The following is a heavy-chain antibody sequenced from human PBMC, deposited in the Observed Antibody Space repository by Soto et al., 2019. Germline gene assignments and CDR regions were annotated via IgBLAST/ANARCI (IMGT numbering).Heavy chain of an antibody. CDR2: IYHSGIT. D-gene: IGHD3-16*02. Sequence: SETLSLTCAVSGYSISSGYYWGWVRQPPGKGLEWIGSIYHSGITYYNPSLKSRVTISVDTSKHQFSLKLSSVTAADTAVYYCARVWGTYRYTDFRGKGTLVTVS. J-gene: IGHJ4*02. V-gene: IGHV4-38-2*01. CDR3: ARVWGTYRYTDF. CDR1: GYSISSGYY.